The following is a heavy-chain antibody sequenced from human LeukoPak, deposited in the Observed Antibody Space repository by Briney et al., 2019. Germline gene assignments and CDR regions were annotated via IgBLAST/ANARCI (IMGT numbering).Heavy chain of an antibody. V-gene: IGHV3-23*01. Sequence: GKSLRLSCAASGFTFSSYAMSWVRQAPGKGLEWVSGIGASGGSTYYADSVKGRFTISRDNSKNTLYLQMNSLRTEDTAVYYCAKAEGYDILTGLDYWGQGTLVTVSS. CDR3: AKAEGYDILTGLDY. CDR2: IGASGGST. J-gene: IGHJ4*02. D-gene: IGHD3-9*01. CDR1: GFTFSSYA.